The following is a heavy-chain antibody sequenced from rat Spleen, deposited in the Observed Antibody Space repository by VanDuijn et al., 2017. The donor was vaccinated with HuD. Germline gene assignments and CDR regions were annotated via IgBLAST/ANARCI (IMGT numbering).Heavy chain of an antibody. CDR1: GFTFSNYD. J-gene: IGHJ2*01. CDR3: ARGSYLDY. Sequence: EVQLVESGGGLVQPGRSMKLSCAASGFTFSNYDMAWVRQAPTKGLEWVASIDTDGSSTYYRDSVKGRCTISRDNAKSTLYLQMDSLRSEDTATYYCARGSYLDYWGQGVMVTVSS. V-gene: IGHV5-25*01. CDR2: IDTDGSST. D-gene: IGHD5-1*01.